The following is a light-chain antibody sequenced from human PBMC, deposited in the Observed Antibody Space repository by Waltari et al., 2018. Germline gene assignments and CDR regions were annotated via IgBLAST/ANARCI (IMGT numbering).Light chain of an antibody. CDR3: QVWDGSSDHYV. Sequence: SYVLAQPASVSVAPGKTARITCEGPNIGSKNVHWYQLRPGQAPVLVVHDDSDRPSGLPELFSGSNSGNAATLIISGVEAGDEADYFCQVWDGSSDHYVFGPGTAVTV. J-gene: IGLJ1*01. V-gene: IGLV3-21*03. CDR1: NIGSKN. CDR2: DDS.